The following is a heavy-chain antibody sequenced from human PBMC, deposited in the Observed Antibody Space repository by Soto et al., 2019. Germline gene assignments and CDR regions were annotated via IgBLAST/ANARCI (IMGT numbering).Heavy chain of an antibody. Sequence: ASVNVSCKFSGYTLTELSIHWGRQAPGKGLEWMGGFDPEDGETIYAQKFQGRVTMTEDTSTDTAYMDLNSLRSDDTAVYYCARVRVIRGVIPSHFGLWGQGTQVTVSS. J-gene: IGHJ4*02. CDR2: FDPEDGET. D-gene: IGHD3-10*01. CDR3: ARVRVIRGVIPSHFGL. V-gene: IGHV1-24*01. CDR1: GYTLTELS.